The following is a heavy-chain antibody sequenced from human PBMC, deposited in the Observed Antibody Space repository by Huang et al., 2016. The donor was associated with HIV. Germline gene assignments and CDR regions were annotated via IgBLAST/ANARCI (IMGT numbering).Heavy chain of an antibody. J-gene: IGHJ4*02. D-gene: IGHD6-13*01. CDR1: GFTFSSYA. V-gene: IGHV3-23*01. CDR2: ISGGCGST. CDR3: AKDPYSSSWFDHFDY. Sequence: EVQLLESGGGLVQSWGSLRLSCAASGFTFSSYAMSWVRQAPGKGLEVVSVISGGCGSTYSADSVKGRVTISRDNSKNTLYLQMNSLRAEDAAVYYCAKDPYSSSWFDHFDYWGQGTLVTVSS.